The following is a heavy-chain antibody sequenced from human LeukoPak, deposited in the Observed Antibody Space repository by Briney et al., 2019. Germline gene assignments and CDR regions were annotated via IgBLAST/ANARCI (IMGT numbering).Heavy chain of an antibody. D-gene: IGHD3-10*01. CDR2: ISDIGDIQ. CDR3: AMSVIRGDWYFDY. Sequence: GGSLRLSCAASRFIFNANAIHWVRQAPGKGLEWVAVISDIGDIQYYGDSVKGRFTISRDSFDNTVYLQMNSLRSEDTAVYFCAMSVIRGDWYFDYWGQGTLVTVSS. CDR1: RFIFNANA. J-gene: IGHJ4*02. V-gene: IGHV3-30-3*01.